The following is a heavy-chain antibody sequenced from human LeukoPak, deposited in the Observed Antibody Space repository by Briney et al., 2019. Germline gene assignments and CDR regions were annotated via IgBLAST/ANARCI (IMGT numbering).Heavy chain of an antibody. CDR1: GYTFTGYY. CDR3: ARDRHLLGYCSTTNCYGPVDY. CDR2: VNPNNGGT. D-gene: IGHD2-2*01. Sequence: VASVKVSCKASGYTFTGYYMHWVRQAPGQGLEWMGWVNPNNGGTHYAQRFQGRVTMTRDTSISTAYMELSRLRSDDTAVYYCARDRHLLGYCSTTNCYGPVDYWGQGTLVTVSS. J-gene: IGHJ4*02. V-gene: IGHV1-2*02.